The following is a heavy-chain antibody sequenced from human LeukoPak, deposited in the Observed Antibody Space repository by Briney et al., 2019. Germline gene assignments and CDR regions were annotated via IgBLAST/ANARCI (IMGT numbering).Heavy chain of an antibody. Sequence: SETLSLTCAVYGGSFSGYYWSWIRQPPGKGLDWIGEINHSGSTNYNPSLKSRVTISVDTSKNQFSLKLSSVTAADTAVYYCARVGWNYYGSGSYYNQFPHFDYWGQGTLVTVSS. CDR3: ARVGWNYYGSGSYYNQFPHFDY. V-gene: IGHV4-34*01. CDR1: GGSFSGYY. CDR2: INHSGST. J-gene: IGHJ4*02. D-gene: IGHD3-10*01.